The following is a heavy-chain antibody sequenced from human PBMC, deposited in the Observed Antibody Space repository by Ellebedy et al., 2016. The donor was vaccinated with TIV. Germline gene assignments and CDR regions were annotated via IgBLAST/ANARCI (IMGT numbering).Heavy chain of an antibody. D-gene: IGHD3-16*01. CDR1: GFTFSSYS. CDR2: ISSGISI. V-gene: IGHV3-48*04. Sequence: PGGSLRLSCTASGFTFSSYSMTWVRQAPGKGLEWISYISSGISIYYADSVKGRFTISRDNAKNSLYLQMNSLSVEDTAVYYCAREAWGSYGTEYLQHWGQGTLVTVSA. CDR3: AREAWGSYGTEYLQH. J-gene: IGHJ1*01.